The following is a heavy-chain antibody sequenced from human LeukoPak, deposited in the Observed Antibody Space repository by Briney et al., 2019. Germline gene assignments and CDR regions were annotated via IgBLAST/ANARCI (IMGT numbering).Heavy chain of an antibody. Sequence: SETLSLTCAVYGGSFSGYYWSWIRQPPGKGLEWIGEINHSGSTNYNPSLKSRVTISVDTSKNQFSLKLSSVTAANTAVYYCARGAGTTVTFYYYYYMDVWGKGTTVTVSS. CDR2: INHSGST. CDR3: ARGAGTTVTFYYYYYMDV. J-gene: IGHJ6*03. D-gene: IGHD4-17*01. CDR1: GGSFSGYY. V-gene: IGHV4-34*01.